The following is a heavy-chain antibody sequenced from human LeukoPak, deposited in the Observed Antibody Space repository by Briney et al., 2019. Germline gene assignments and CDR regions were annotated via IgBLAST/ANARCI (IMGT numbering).Heavy chain of an antibody. D-gene: IGHD6-19*01. CDR3: ATLYSSGWALEY. CDR1: GGTFSSYA. V-gene: IGHV1-69*05. J-gene: IGHJ4*02. Sequence: AVKVSFKASGGTFSSYAISSLRQAPGQGLEWMGRIIPICGTANYAQKVEGRLTITTDESTSTAYRELSSLRSEDTAVYYCATLYSSGWALEYWGQGTLVTVSS. CDR2: IIPICGTA.